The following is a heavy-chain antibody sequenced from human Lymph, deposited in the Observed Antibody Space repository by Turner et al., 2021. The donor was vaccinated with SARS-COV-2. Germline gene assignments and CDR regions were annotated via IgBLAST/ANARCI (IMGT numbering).Heavy chain of an antibody. D-gene: IGHD4-17*01. J-gene: IGHJ4*02. CDR3: ARDYGGNSNYFDY. CDR2: IYYSGST. CDR1: GGSISSGGYY. V-gene: IGHV4-31*03. Sequence: QVQLQESGPGLVKPSQTLSVTCTVSGGSISSGGYYWSWIRQHPGKGLEWIGYIYYSGSTYYNPSLKSRVSISVDTSKNQFSLKLSSVTAADTAVYYCARDYGGNSNYFDYWGQGTLVTVSS.